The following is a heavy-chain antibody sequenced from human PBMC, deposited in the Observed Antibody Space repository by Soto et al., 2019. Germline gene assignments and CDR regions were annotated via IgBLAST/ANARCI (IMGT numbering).Heavy chain of an antibody. D-gene: IGHD3-22*01. CDR3: AREGSFAYYYDSSGYYFDY. CDR1: CGSIISGDYY. J-gene: IGHJ4*02. Sequence: SETLSLTCTFSCGSIISGDYYWSWIRQPPGKGLEWIGYIYYSGSTYYNPSLKSRVTISVDTSKNQFSLKLSSVTAADTAVYYCAREGSFAYYYDSSGYYFDYWGQGTLVTVSS. CDR2: IYYSGST. V-gene: IGHV4-30-4*01.